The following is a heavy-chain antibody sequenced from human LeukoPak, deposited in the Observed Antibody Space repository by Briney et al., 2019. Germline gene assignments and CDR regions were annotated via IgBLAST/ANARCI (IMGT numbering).Heavy chain of an antibody. V-gene: IGHV4-34*01. J-gene: IGHJ4*02. CDR2: INHSGST. Sequence: PGGSLRLSCVASGFTFDVYAMNWVRQPPGKGLEWIGEINHSGSTNYNPSLKSRVTISVDTSKNQFSLKLSSVTAADTAVYYCARHRGYCSSTSCYYDIGLFDYWGQGTLVTVSS. CDR3: ARHRGYCSSTSCYYDIGLFDY. CDR1: GFTFDVYA. D-gene: IGHD2-2*01.